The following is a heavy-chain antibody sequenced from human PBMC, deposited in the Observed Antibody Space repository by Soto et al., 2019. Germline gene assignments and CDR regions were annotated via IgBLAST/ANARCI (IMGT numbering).Heavy chain of an antibody. D-gene: IGHD1-26*01. CDR2: IIPMFGTA. Sequence: SVKVSCKASGGTSSTYAITWVRQAPGQGLEWMGGIIPMFGTANYAQKFRGRVTVTADESTSTAHMELSSLRSEDTAVYYCARGWETVGTTTPFAYWGQGTLVTVSS. CDR3: ARGWETVGTTTPFAY. J-gene: IGHJ4*02. CDR1: GGTSSTYA. V-gene: IGHV1-69*13.